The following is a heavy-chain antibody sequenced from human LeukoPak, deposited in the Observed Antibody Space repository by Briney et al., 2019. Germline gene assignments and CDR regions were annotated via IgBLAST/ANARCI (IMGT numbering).Heavy chain of an antibody. CDR1: GYRFTNYW. J-gene: IGHJ4*02. CDR3: ARVMAVASTRPFDY. Sequence: GESLKISCKGSGYRFTNYWIDWVRQMPGKGLEWMGTIYPGDSNTRYSPSFQGQVTISADKSINTAYLQWRSLKASDTAMYYCARVMAVASTRPFDYWGQGTLVTVSS. CDR2: IYPGDSNT. D-gene: IGHD6-19*01. V-gene: IGHV5-51*01.